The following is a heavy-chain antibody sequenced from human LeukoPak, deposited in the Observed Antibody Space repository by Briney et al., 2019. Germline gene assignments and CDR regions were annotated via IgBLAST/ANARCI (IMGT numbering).Heavy chain of an antibody. CDR1: EFTFSDYY. CDR2: FSSIVSTI. D-gene: IGHD3-22*01. CDR3: AREGKTYYYDSSGYSPRGDY. Sequence: GGSLRLSWAASEFTFSDYYMSWIRQAPGKGRDWVSYFSSIVSTIYYADSVKGRFTISRDNAKNSLYLQMNSLRAEDTAVYYCAREGKTYYYDSSGYSPRGDYWGQGTLVTVSS. V-gene: IGHV3-11*01. J-gene: IGHJ4*02.